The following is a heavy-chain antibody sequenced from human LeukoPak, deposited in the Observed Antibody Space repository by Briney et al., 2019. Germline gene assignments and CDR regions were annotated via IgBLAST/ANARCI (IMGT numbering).Heavy chain of an antibody. CDR1: SRSISSYQ. D-gene: IGHD3-10*01. CDR3: ARVVRLSESSGSYLNDFDI. V-gene: IGHV4-59*01. J-gene: IGHJ3*02. Sequence: PSETLSLACTVSSRSISSYQWSWIRQPPEKGLEWIGYIYYSGSTNYHPSLKSRVAMSVGTSKNHLSLKLGSVTAADTAVYFCARVVRLSESSGSYLNDFDIWGQGTMVTVSS. CDR2: IYYSGST.